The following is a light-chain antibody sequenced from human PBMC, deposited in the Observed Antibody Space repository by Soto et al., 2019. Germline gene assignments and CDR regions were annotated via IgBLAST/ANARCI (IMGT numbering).Light chain of an antibody. CDR1: SSDIGSYNL. CDR3: CSYAGSTTFV. CDR2: EVN. V-gene: IGLV2-23*02. J-gene: IGLJ1*01. Sequence: QSVLTQPASVSGSPGQSITISCTGTSSDIGSYNLVSWFQQHPGKAPKVMIYEVNKRPSGVSNRFSGSKSGNTTSLTISGLQAGGEADYYCCSYAGSTTFVFGTGTKVTVL.